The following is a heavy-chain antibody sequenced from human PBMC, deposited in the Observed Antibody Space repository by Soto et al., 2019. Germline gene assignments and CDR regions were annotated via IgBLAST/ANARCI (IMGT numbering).Heavy chain of an antibody. CDR1: GFTFNDYA. V-gene: IGHV3-9*01. D-gene: IGHD2-21*02. J-gene: IGHJ3*02. CDR2: ISYNSGSV. CDR3: TKYIRTLVTIPHGDGFDI. Sequence: DVQLVESGGGLVQPGRSLRLSCEASGFTFNDYAMHWVRQAPGKGLEWVSGISYNSGSVGYADSVKGRFTISRDNAKNSLYLQMNSLRVEDTALYYCTKYIRTLVTIPHGDGFDIWGQGTMVTVSS.